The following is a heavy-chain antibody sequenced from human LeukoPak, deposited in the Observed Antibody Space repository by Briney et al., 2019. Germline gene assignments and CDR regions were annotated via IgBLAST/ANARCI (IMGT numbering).Heavy chain of an antibody. CDR1: GYTFTCYY. Sequence: GASVKVSCKASGYTFTCYYMHWVRQAPGQGLERMGWINPNSGGRNYAQKFQGRVTMTRDTSISTAYMELSRLRSDDTAVYYCARALSSGQDCWGQGTLVTVSS. CDR2: INPNSGGR. V-gene: IGHV1-2*02. D-gene: IGHD3-22*01. J-gene: IGHJ4*02. CDR3: ARALSSGQDC.